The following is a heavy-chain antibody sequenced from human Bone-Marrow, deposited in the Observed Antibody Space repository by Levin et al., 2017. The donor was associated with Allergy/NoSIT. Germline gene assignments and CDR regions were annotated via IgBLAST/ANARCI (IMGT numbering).Heavy chain of an antibody. Sequence: GGSLRLSCAASGFKFNMFAMHWVRQTPGKGLESVAVISYNGSHQFYTDSMKGRFTISRDNSKNTLYLQMSSLRPDDSGVYFCARAGPPQSDYYYAMDVWGQGTTVTVSS. CDR1: GFKFNMFA. J-gene: IGHJ6*02. CDR2: ISYNGSHQ. V-gene: IGHV3-30*04. D-gene: IGHD7-27*01. CDR3: ARAGPPQSDYYYAMDV.